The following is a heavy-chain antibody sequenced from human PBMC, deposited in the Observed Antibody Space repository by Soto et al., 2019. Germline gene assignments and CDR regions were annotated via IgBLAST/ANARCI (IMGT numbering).Heavy chain of an antibody. CDR2: IYPGGSDT. CDR3: ARHQNGYPDY. CDR1: GYTFTNYW. V-gene: IGHV5-51*01. D-gene: IGHD5-12*01. Sequence: CKGSGYTFTNYWIGWVRQMPGKGLEWMGIIYPGGSDTRYSPSFQGQVTISGDTSISTAYLEWNNLKASDTAMYYCARHQNGYPDYWGQGTLVTVSS. J-gene: IGHJ4*02.